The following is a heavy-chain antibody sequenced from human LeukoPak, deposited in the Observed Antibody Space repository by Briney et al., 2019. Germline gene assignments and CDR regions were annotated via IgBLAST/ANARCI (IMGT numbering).Heavy chain of an antibody. D-gene: IGHD3-22*01. CDR2: IRSDGSNK. Sequence: GGSLRLSCAASGFTFGSYGMHWVRQAPGKGLEWVTFIRSDGSNKYYADSVKGRFTISRDNAKNSLYLQMNSLRAEDTAVYYCARGWYYYDSSGYPMADYWGQGTLVTVSS. J-gene: IGHJ4*02. V-gene: IGHV3-30*02. CDR3: ARGWYYYDSSGYPMADY. CDR1: GFTFGSYG.